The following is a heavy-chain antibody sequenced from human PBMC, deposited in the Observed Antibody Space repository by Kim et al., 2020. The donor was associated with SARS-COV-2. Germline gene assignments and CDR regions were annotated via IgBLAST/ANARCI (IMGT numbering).Heavy chain of an antibody. D-gene: IGHD2-21*01. CDR3: ARDGSKLPFYY. CDR1: GGSISSYY. Sequence: SETLSLTCIISGGSISSYYWNWIRQSAGKGLEWIGRIYTSGRTNYNPSLKSRVSMSLDTSKKQFSLKLSSVTAADTAVYFCARDGSKLPFYYWGQGSLVT. V-gene: IGHV4-4*07. CDR2: IYTSGRT. J-gene: IGHJ4*02.